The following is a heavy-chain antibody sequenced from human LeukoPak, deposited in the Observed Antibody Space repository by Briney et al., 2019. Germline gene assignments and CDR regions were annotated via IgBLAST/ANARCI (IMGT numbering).Heavy chain of an antibody. Sequence: PSETLSLTCSVSGGSVTSGSYYWSWIRQPAGKGLEWIGRISTTGSTNYNPSLKSRVTMSLVTSKNQFSLKLNSVTAADTAVYYCARGAALAIDYWGPGALVTVSS. J-gene: IGHJ4*02. CDR2: ISTTGST. CDR1: GGSVTSGSYY. V-gene: IGHV4-61*02. D-gene: IGHD2-15*01. CDR3: ARGAALAIDY.